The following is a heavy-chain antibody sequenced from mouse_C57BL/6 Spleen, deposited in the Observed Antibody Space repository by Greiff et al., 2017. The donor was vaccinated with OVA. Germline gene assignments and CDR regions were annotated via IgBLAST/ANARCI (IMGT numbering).Heavy chain of an antibody. D-gene: IGHD1-1*01. Sequence: VKLVESGAELARPGASVKLSCKASGYTFTSYGISWVKQRTGQGLEWIGEIYPRSGNTYYNEKFKGKATLTADKSSSTAYMELRSLTSEDSAVYFCARSNYGSSPWYFDVWGTGTTVTVSS. J-gene: IGHJ1*03. V-gene: IGHV1-81*01. CDR3: ARSNYGSSPWYFDV. CDR1: GYTFTSYG. CDR2: IYPRSGNT.